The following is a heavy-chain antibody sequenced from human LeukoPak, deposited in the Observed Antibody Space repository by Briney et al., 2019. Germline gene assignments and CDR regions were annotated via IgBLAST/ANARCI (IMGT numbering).Heavy chain of an antibody. CDR2: IRSKAYGGTT. D-gene: IGHD3-22*01. Sequence: PGGSLRLYCTASGFTFGDYTMTWFRQAPGKGLEWVGFIRSKAYGGTTEYAASVKGRFTISRDDSKSIANLQMNSLKTEDTAVYYCTSGGYHYDSSGYYRLDYWGQGTLVTVAS. V-gene: IGHV3-49*03. J-gene: IGHJ4*02. CDR1: GFTFGDYT. CDR3: TSGGYHYDSSGYYRLDY.